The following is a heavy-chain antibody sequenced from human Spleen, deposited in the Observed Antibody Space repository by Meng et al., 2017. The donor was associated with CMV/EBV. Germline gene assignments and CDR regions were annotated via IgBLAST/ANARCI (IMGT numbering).Heavy chain of an antibody. CDR1: FTSYD. D-gene: IGHD3-22*01. CDR2: MNPSSGNT. J-gene: IGHJ4*02. V-gene: IGHV1-8*03. CDR3: ARGLQNYYDSSGITGGFDY. Sequence: FTSYDINWVRQATGQGLEWMGWMNPSSGNTGYAQKFQGRVTITRNTSISTAYMELSSLRSEDTAVYYCARGLQNYYDSSGITGGFDYWGQGTLVTVSS.